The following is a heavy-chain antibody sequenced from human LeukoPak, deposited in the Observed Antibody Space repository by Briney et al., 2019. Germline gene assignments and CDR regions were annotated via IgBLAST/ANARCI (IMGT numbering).Heavy chain of an antibody. J-gene: IGHJ1*01. CDR1: GGSISSYY. V-gene: IGHV4-4*07. CDR3: ARGPLDFWSGYSNTAEYFQH. Sequence: PSETLSLTCTVSGGSISSYYWSWIRQPAGKGLEWIGRIYTSGSTNYYPSLKSRVTMSVDTSKNQFSLKLSSVTAADTAVYYCARGPLDFWSGYSNTAEYFQHWGQGTLVTVSS. CDR2: IYTSGST. D-gene: IGHD3-3*01.